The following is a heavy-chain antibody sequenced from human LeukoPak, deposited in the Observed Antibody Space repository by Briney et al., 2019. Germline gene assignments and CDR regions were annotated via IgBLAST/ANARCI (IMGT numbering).Heavy chain of an antibody. V-gene: IGHV1-18*01. Sequence: ASVKVSCKASGYTFTSYGISWVRQAPGQGLEWMGWISAYNGNTNYAQKLQGRVTMTTDTSTSTAYRELRSLRSDDTAVYYCARGLQENLAWLKAFSAFDIWGQGTMVTVSS. CDR1: GYTFTSYG. J-gene: IGHJ3*02. D-gene: IGHD5-24*01. CDR3: ARGLQENLAWLKAFSAFDI. CDR2: ISAYNGNT.